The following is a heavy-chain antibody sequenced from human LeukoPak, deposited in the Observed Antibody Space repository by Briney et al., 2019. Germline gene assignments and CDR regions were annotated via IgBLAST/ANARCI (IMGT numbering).Heavy chain of an antibody. CDR2: ISSSSTI. J-gene: IGHJ6*03. CDR3: ARDGAVTTRSYYMDV. Sequence: GGSLRLSCAASGFTFSSYSMNWVRQAPGKGLEWVSYISSSSTIYYADSVKGRFTISRDNAKNSLYLQMNSLRAEDTAVYYCARDGAVTTRSYYMDVWGKGTTVTVSS. D-gene: IGHD4-11*01. CDR1: GFTFSSYS. V-gene: IGHV3-48*01.